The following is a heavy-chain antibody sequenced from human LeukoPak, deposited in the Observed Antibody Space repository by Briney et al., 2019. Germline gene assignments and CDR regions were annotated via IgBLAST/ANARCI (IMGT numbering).Heavy chain of an antibody. Sequence: GGSLRLSCAASGFTFSSYNMNWVRQAPGKGLEWVSSISSSSSYTYYRDSVKGRFTISRDNAKNSLYLQMNSLRAEDTAVYYCARRLSGSYHFDYWGQGTLVTVSS. V-gene: IGHV3-21*01. J-gene: IGHJ4*02. CDR1: GFTFSSYN. CDR2: ISSSSSYT. CDR3: ARRLSGSYHFDY. D-gene: IGHD1-26*01.